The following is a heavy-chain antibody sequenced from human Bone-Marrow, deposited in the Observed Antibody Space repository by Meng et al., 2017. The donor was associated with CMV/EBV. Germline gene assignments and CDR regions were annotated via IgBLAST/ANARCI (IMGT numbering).Heavy chain of an antibody. Sequence: SETVSLTCTVSGGSISSSSYYWGWIRQPPGKGLEWIGSIYYSGSTYYNPSLKSRVTISVDTSKNQFSLKLSSVTAADTAVYYCARVVEMAKYYFDYRGQGTLVTVSS. CDR2: IYYSGST. CDR3: ARVVEMAKYYFDY. D-gene: IGHD5-24*01. J-gene: IGHJ4*02. CDR1: GGSISSSSYY. V-gene: IGHV4-39*07.